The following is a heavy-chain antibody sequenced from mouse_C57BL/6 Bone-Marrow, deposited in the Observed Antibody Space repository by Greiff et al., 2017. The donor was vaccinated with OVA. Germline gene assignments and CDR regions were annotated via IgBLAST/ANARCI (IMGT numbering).Heavy chain of an antibody. Sequence: EVQLQPSGAELVRPGASVKLSCTASGFNIKDDYMHWVKQRPEQGLEWIGWIDPENGDTEYASKFQGKATITADTSSNTAYLQLSSLTSEDTAVYYCTTRITTVVAHDYWGQGTTLTVSS. V-gene: IGHV14-4*01. D-gene: IGHD1-1*01. CDR3: TTRITTVVAHDY. CDR1: GFNIKDDY. J-gene: IGHJ2*01. CDR2: IDPENGDT.